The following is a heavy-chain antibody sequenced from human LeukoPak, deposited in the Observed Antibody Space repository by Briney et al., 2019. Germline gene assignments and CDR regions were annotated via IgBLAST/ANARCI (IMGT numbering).Heavy chain of an antibody. Sequence: GGSLRLSCAASGFTFTSYSMSWVRQAPGKGLEWVSGTSDRGDYSYYADSVKGRFTISRDSSKNTLFLQMNSLRAEDTALYFCARKAQYNGHYPLDYWGQGTLVTVSS. V-gene: IGHV3-23*01. CDR2: TSDRGDYS. CDR3: ARKAQYNGHYPLDY. D-gene: IGHD1-7*01. J-gene: IGHJ4*02. CDR1: GFTFTSYS.